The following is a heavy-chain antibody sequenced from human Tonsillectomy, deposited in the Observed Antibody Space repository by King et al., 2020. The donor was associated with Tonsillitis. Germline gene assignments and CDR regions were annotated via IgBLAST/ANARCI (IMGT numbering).Heavy chain of an antibody. V-gene: IGHV1-18*04. CDR1: GYTFTSYG. Sequence: QLVQSGAVVKKPGASVKVSCEASGYTFTSYGINWVRQAPGQGLEWMGWISAYNGNTNYAQKLQGRVTMTTDTSTSTAYMELRSLRSDDTAVYYCARNHYSNYESQYYYGMDVWGQGTTVTVSS. CDR3: ARNHYSNYESQYYYGMDV. CDR2: ISAYNGNT. D-gene: IGHD4-11*01. J-gene: IGHJ6*02.